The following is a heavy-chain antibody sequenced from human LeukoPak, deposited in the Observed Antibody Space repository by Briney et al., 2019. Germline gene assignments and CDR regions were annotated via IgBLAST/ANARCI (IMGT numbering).Heavy chain of an antibody. CDR1: GGSISNYY. D-gene: IGHD6-13*01. CDR3: ARGRAAADAFEI. CDR2: IYHSGRT. Sequence: SETLSLTCTVSGGSISNYYWSWIRQPPGKGLEWIGYIYHSGRTNYNPPLKSRVTISVDTSKNQFSVKLSSVTAADTAVYYCARGRAAADAFEIWGQGTMVTVSS. J-gene: IGHJ3*02. V-gene: IGHV4-59*01.